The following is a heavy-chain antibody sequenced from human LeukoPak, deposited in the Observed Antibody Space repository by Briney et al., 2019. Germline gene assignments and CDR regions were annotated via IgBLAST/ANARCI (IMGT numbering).Heavy chain of an antibody. CDR3: ARRSRYFDWLSGFDY. CDR1: GFTFSSYA. V-gene: IGHV3-64*01. J-gene: IGHJ4*02. Sequence: GGSLRLSCAASGFTFSSYAMHWVRQAPGKGLEYVSAISSNGGSTYYANSVKGRFTISRDNSKNTLYLQMGSLRAEDMAVYYCARRSRYFDWLSGFDYWGQGTLVTVSS. CDR2: ISSNGGST. D-gene: IGHD3-9*01.